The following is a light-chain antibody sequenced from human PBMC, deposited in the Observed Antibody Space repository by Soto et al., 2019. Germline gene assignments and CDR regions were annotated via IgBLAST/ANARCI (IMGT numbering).Light chain of an antibody. CDR3: QSYDSSLSAWV. Sequence: QSVLTQPPSVSGAPGQRVTISCTGSSSNIGAGYDVHWYQQLPGTAPKLLIYGNSNRPSGVPDRFSGSKSGTSASLAITGLQAEDEADYYCQSYDSSLSAWVFGGGTKLNGL. J-gene: IGLJ3*02. CDR2: GNS. V-gene: IGLV1-40*01. CDR1: SSNIGAGYD.